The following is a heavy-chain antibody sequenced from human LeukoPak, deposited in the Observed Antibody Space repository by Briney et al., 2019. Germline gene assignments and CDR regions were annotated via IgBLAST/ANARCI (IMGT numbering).Heavy chain of an antibody. J-gene: IGHJ6*02. Sequence: GGSLRLSCAASGFTFSSYAMSWVRQAPGKGLEWVSAISGSGGSTYYADSVKGRFTISRDNSKNTLYLQMNSLRAEDTAVYYCAKDLAPHYDFWSGYYLFYYGMDVWGQGTTVTVSS. D-gene: IGHD3-3*01. V-gene: IGHV3-23*01. CDR1: GFTFSSYA. CDR2: ISGSGGST. CDR3: AKDLAPHYDFWSGYYLFYYGMDV.